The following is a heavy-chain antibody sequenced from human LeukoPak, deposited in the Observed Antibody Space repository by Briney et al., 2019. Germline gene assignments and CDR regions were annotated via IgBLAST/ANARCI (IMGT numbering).Heavy chain of an antibody. D-gene: IGHD6-19*01. CDR1: GFTFSSYG. CDR3: ATSLSGWGTYHYMDV. V-gene: IGHV3-30*02. CDR2: IRYDGSNK. Sequence: AGGSLRLSCAASGFTFSSYGMHWVRQAPGKGLEWVAFIRYDGSNKYYADSVKGRFTISRDNSKNTLYLQMNILRVEDTAVYYCATSLSGWGTYHYMDVWGKGTTVTISS. J-gene: IGHJ6*03.